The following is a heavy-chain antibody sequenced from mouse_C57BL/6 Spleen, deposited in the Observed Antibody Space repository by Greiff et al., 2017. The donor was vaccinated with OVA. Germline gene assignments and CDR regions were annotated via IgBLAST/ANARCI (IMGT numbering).Heavy chain of an antibody. Sequence: EVQLVESEGGLVQPGSSMKLSCTASGFTFSDYYMAWVRQVPEKGLEWVANINYDGSSTYYLDSLKSRFIISRDNAKNNLYLQMSSLKSEDTATYYCARGNWDVSFDYWGQGTTLTVSS. CDR3: ARGNWDVSFDY. CDR1: GFTFSDYY. CDR2: INYDGSST. V-gene: IGHV5-16*01. J-gene: IGHJ2*01. D-gene: IGHD4-1*01.